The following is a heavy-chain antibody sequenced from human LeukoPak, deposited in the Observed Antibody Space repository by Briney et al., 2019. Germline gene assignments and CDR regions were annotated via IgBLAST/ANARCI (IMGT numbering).Heavy chain of an antibody. CDR3: VRIGYCSGGGCQGRDWFDP. D-gene: IGHD2-15*01. CDR1: GFTFSSYS. V-gene: IGHV3-21*01. CDR2: ISSSSSYI. J-gene: IGHJ5*02. Sequence: GGSLRLSCAASGFTFSSYSMNWVRQAPGKGLKWVSSISSSSSYIYYADSVKGRFTISRDNTKNSLYLQMNSLRVEDTAVYYCVRIGYCSGGGCQGRDWFDPWGQGTLVTVSS.